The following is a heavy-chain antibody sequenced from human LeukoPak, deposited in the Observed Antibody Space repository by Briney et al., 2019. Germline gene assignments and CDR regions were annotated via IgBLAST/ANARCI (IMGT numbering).Heavy chain of an antibody. J-gene: IGHJ3*02. CDR1: GGSISSSTYL. D-gene: IGHD6-25*01. CDR2: VYDRGNT. V-gene: IGHV4-39*01. Sequence: SETLSLTCTVSGGSISSSTYLWGWIRQPPGKGLEWIGSVYDRGNTYYNPSLKSRVSISVDTSKNQFSLKLNSVTAADTAVYYCARRGYNSASMAAFDIWGQGTMVTVSS. CDR3: ARRGYNSASMAAFDI.